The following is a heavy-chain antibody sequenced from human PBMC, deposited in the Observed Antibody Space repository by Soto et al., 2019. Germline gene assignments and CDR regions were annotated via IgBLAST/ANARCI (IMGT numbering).Heavy chain of an antibody. CDR2: IYYSGST. CDR1: GGSISSGGYY. D-gene: IGHD2-2*01. CDR3: ARLRGYCSSTSCPIDY. V-gene: IGHV4-31*03. Sequence: PSETLSLTCTVSGGSISSGGYYWSWIRQHPGKGLEWIGYIYYSGSTYYNPSLKSRVTISVDTSKNQFSLKLSSVTAADTAVYYCARLRGYCSSTSCPIDYWGQGTLVTVSS. J-gene: IGHJ4*02.